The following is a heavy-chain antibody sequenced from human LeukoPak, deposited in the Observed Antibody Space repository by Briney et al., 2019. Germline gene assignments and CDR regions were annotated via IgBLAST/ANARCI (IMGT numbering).Heavy chain of an antibody. CDR2: ISGSGGST. Sequence: GSLRLSCAASGFTFSSYAMSWVRQAPGKGLEWVSAISGSGGSTYYADSVKGRFTISRDNSKNTLYLQMNSLRAEDTAVYYCANLGYCSGGSCYSDYWGQGTLVTVSS. V-gene: IGHV3-23*01. J-gene: IGHJ4*02. CDR3: ANLGYCSGGSCYSDY. CDR1: GFTFSSYA. D-gene: IGHD2-15*01.